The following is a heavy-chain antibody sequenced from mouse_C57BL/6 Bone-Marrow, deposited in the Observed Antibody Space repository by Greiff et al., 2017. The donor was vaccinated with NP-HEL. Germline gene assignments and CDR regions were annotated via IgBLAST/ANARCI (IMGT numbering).Heavy chain of an antibody. D-gene: IGHD2-3*01. CDR2: IDPSDSYT. CDR1: GYTFTSYW. J-gene: IGHJ2*01. Sequence: VQLKQPGAELVMPGASVKLSCKASGYTFTSYWMHWVKQRPGQGLEWIGEIDPSDSYTNYNQKFKGKSTLTVDKSSSTAYMQLSSLTSEDSAVYYCARLGDGYFDYWGQGTTLTVSS. V-gene: IGHV1-69*01. CDR3: ARLGDGYFDY.